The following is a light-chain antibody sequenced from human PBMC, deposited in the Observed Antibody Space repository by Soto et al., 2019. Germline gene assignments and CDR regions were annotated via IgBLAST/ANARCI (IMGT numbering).Light chain of an antibody. V-gene: IGKV3-15*01. J-gene: IGKJ4*01. CDR1: QSVSSN. Sequence: EIVMTQSPATLSVYPGERATLSCRASQSVSSNLAWYQQKPGQAPRLLIYGASTRATGIPARFSGSGSGTEFTLTISSLQSEDFAVYYCQQYNNWPLTFGGGTKVEIQ. CDR3: QQYNNWPLT. CDR2: GAS.